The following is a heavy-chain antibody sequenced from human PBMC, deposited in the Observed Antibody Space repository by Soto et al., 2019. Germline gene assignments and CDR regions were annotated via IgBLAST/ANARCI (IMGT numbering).Heavy chain of an antibody. CDR2: ISGSGIST. CDR3: AKEPVGPHWYFDL. V-gene: IGHV3-23*01. Sequence: DVQLLESGGGLVQPGGSLRLSCAASGFTFRSYAMSWVRQAPGKGLEWVEGISGSGISTHYADSVKGRFTVSRDNSNSTLYLQLDRLRAEDTAVYNCAKEPVGPHWYFDLWGRGTLVTVSS. CDR1: GFTFRSYA. J-gene: IGHJ2*01.